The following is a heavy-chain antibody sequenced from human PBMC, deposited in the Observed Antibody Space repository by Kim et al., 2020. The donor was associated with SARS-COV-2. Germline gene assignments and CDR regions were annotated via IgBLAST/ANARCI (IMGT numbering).Heavy chain of an antibody. CDR1: GGPINSGNYY. CDR3: AGPEWYFDY. D-gene: IGHD3-3*01. Sequence: SETLSLTCTVSGGPINSGNYYWSWIRQHPAKGLEWIGYIYYGGTTYYNPSLKSRVIMSLDTSKNQFSLKVTSVTAADTAVYYCAGPEWYFDYWGQGTLVTVSS. V-gene: IGHV4-31*03. CDR2: IYYGGTT. J-gene: IGHJ4*02.